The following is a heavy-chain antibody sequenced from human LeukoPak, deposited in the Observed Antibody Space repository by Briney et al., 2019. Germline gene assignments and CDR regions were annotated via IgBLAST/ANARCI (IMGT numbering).Heavy chain of an antibody. J-gene: IGHJ4*02. V-gene: IGHV3-30-3*01. CDR3: ASYRSELTRPFDY. Sequence: GGSLRLSCAASGFSFSSYAMHWVRQAPGKGLEWVAVISYDGSNKYYADSVKGRFTISRDNSKNTLYLQMNSLRAEDTAVYYCASYRSELTRPFDYWGQGTLVTVSS. CDR2: ISYDGSNK. D-gene: IGHD1-14*01. CDR1: GFSFSSYA.